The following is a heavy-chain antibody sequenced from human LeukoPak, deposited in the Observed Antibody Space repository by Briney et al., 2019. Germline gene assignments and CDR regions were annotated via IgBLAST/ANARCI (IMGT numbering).Heavy chain of an antibody. J-gene: IGHJ4*02. Sequence: GGSLRLSCAASGFTFDDYAMHWVRQAPGKGLEWVSGISWNSGSIGYADSVKGRFTISRDNAKNSLYLQMNSLRAEDTALYYCAKDKGYCSGGSSEGYFDYWGQGTLVTVSS. CDR1: GFTFDDYA. CDR2: ISWNSGSI. CDR3: AKDKGYCSGGSSEGYFDY. D-gene: IGHD2-15*01. V-gene: IGHV3-9*01.